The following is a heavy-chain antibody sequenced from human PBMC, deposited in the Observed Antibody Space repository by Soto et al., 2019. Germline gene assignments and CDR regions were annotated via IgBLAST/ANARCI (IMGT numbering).Heavy chain of an antibody. J-gene: IGHJ5*02. Sequence: EVQLLESGGGLVQPGGSLRLSCAASGFTFSSYAMSWVRQTPGKGLEWVSGISGGGGNTYYADSGTGRFTISRDNSRNTLYLQMNSLRAADTAIYYCAKDRGAGGRFSGIAVAGIPSWGQGTLVTVSS. D-gene: IGHD6-19*01. CDR3: AKDRGAGGRFSGIAVAGIPS. CDR2: ISGGGGNT. V-gene: IGHV3-23*01. CDR1: GFTFSSYA.